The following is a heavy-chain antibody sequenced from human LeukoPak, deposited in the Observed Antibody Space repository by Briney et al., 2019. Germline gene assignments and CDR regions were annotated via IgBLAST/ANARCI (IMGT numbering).Heavy chain of an antibody. CDR1: GGTFSSYA. CDR2: ISAYNGNT. Sequence: ASVKVSCKASGGTFSSYAISWVRQAPGQGLEWMGWISAYNGNTNYARKLQGRVTMTTDTSTSTAYMERRSLRSDDTAVYYCARDHLRYYFDYWGQGTLVTVSS. J-gene: IGHJ4*02. V-gene: IGHV1-18*01. CDR3: ARDHLRYYFDY.